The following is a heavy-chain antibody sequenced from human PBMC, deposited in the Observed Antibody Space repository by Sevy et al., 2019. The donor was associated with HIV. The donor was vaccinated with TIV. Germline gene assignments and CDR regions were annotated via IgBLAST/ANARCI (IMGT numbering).Heavy chain of an antibody. CDR1: GFTFDDYA. Sequence: GGSLRLSCAASGFTFDDYAMHWVRQAPGKGLEWVSGISWNSGSIGYADSVKGRFTISRDNAKKSLYLQMNSLRAEDTALYYCAKGAPYYDSSGYYRTFDYWGQGTLVTVSS. CDR3: AKGAPYYDSSGYYRTFDY. V-gene: IGHV3-9*01. J-gene: IGHJ4*02. CDR2: ISWNSGSI. D-gene: IGHD3-22*01.